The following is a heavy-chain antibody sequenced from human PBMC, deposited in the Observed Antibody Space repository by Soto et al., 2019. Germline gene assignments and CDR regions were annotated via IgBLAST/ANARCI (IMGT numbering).Heavy chain of an antibody. J-gene: IGHJ2*01. CDR1: GGSIRGYY. Sequence: NPLETLSLTRAVYGGSIRGYYWRWIRQPSGKGLEWIGEINHSGSTNYNPSLKSRVTISVDTSKNQFSLKLSSVTAADTAVYYCARGGGGWFSSYWYFDLWGRGTLVTVSS. V-gene: IGHV4-34*01. CDR3: ARGGGGWFSSYWYFDL. D-gene: IGHD6-19*01. CDR2: INHSGST.